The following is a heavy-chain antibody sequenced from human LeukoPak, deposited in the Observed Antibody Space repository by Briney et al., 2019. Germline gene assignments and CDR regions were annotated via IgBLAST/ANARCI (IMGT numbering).Heavy chain of an antibody. CDR1: GGSINDYY. Sequence: PSETLPLTCTVSGGSINDYYWSWIRQPPGKGLEWIGYIHYGGNTDYNPSLKSRVVISVDTPNNQFSLKLNSVTAADTAVYYCARRGSGYPYYFDYWGQGTLVTVSS. V-gene: IGHV4-59*01. D-gene: IGHD3-22*01. CDR3: ARRGSGYPYYFDY. J-gene: IGHJ4*02. CDR2: IHYGGNT.